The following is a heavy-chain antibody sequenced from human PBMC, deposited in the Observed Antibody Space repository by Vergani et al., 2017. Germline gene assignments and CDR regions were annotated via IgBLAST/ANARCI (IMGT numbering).Heavy chain of an antibody. J-gene: IGHJ6*02. CDR1: RGSISSYY. V-gene: IGHV4-59*01. Sequence: QVQLQESGPGLVKPSETLSLTCTVSRGSISSYYWSWIRQPPGKGLEWIGYIYYSGSTNYNPSLKSRVTISVDTSTNQFSLKLSSVTAADTAVYYCVRESPYGDSGMDVWGQGTTVTVSS. CDR2: IYYSGST. CDR3: VRESPYGDSGMDV. D-gene: IGHD4-17*01.